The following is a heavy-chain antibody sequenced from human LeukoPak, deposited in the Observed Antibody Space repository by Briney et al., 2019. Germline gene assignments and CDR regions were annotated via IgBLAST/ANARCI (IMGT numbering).Heavy chain of an antibody. V-gene: IGHV1-46*01. J-gene: IGHJ6*02. CDR1: GYTVTNYY. Sequence: ASVKVSCKSSGYTVTNYYMHWVRQAPGQGLEWMGIINPSGGSTSYAQKFQDRVTMTRDTSTSTAYMELSRLRSDDTAVYYCARGGLLWFGELLGYYYYGMDVWGQGTTVTVSS. CDR3: ARGGLLWFGELLGYYYYGMDV. D-gene: IGHD3-10*01. CDR2: INPSGGST.